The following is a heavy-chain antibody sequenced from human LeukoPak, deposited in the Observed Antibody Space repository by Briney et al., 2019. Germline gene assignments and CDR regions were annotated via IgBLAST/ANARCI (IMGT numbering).Heavy chain of an antibody. J-gene: IGHJ4*02. CDR1: SGSISSGDYY. CDR2: INHSGST. D-gene: IGHD6-6*01. CDR3: ARRGKRSIAASSVALDY. V-gene: IGHV4-39*07. Sequence: SETLSLTCTVSSGSISSGDYYCTWIRQPPGKGLEWIVEINHSGSTNYNPSLKSRVTISVDTSKNQFSLKLSSVTAAATAVYYCARRGKRSIAASSVALDYWGQGTLVTVSS.